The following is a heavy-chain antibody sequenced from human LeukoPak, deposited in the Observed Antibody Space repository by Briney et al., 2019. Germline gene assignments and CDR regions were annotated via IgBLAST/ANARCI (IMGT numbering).Heavy chain of an antibody. CDR2: IYYSGTT. J-gene: IGHJ4*02. CDR1: GGSVSSGSYY. D-gene: IGHD5/OR15-5a*01. Sequence: SETLSLTCTVSGGSVSSGSYYWSWIRQPPGEGLEWIAYIYYSGTTNYNPSLKSRVTISVDTSKNEISLKLYSVTAADTAVYYCARHVSGDYDYWGQGTLVTVSS. CDR3: ARHVSGDYDY. V-gene: IGHV4-61*01.